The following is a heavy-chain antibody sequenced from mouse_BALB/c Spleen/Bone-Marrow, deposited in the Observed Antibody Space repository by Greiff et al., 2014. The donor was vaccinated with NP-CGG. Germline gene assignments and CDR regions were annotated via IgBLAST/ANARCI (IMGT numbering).Heavy chain of an antibody. V-gene: IGHV1-14*01. CDR2: INPDNDGT. D-gene: IGHD1-1*01. Sequence: VQLQQPGPEVVKPGASVKMSCKASGYTFTSYVLHWVKQKPGQGLEWIGYINPDNDGTKYNEKFKGKATLTSDKSSRAAYMELSSLTSEDSTVYYCARFGYYGSPYAMDYWGQGTSVTVSS. J-gene: IGHJ4*01. CDR3: ARFGYYGSPYAMDY. CDR1: GYTFTSYV.